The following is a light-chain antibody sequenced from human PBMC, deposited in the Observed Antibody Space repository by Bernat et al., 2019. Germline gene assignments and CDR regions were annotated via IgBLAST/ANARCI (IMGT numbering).Light chain of an antibody. J-gene: IGLJ3*02. CDR3: AAWDDSLRGRV. V-gene: IGLV1-47*01. CDR1: TSNIGSNY. Sequence: QSVLTQPPSASGTPGQRVTISCSGSTSNIGSNYVYWYQQLPGTAPKLRIYSNNQRPSGVPDRFSGSKSGTSASLAISGLRSEDEADYYCAAWDDSLRGRVFGGGTKLTVL. CDR2: SNN.